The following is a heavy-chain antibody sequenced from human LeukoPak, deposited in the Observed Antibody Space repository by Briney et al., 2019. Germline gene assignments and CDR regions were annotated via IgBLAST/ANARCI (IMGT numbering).Heavy chain of an antibody. CDR2: IRFDGSNT. CDR3: AKSGLIRFDY. J-gene: IGHJ4*02. Sequence: GGSLRLSCAASGFTFRGYGMSWVRQAPGKGLEWVTFIRFDGSNTYYSDSVKGRFTISRDNSKNTLYLQMNSLRVGDTAIYYCAKSGLIRFDYWGQGTLVTVSS. CDR1: GFTFRGYG. V-gene: IGHV3-30*02. D-gene: IGHD2-15*01.